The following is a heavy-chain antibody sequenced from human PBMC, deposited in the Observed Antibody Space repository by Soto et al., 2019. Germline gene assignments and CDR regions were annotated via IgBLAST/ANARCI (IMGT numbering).Heavy chain of an antibody. CDR3: AREDVPDTAMVQPSDY. V-gene: IGHV1-69*13. D-gene: IGHD5-18*01. Sequence: SVKVSCKASGGTFSSYAISWVRQAPGQGLEWMGGIIPIFGTANYAQKFQGRVTITADESTSTAYMELSSLRSDDTAVYYCAREDVPDTAMVQPSDYWGQGTLVTVSS. CDR2: IIPIFGTA. J-gene: IGHJ4*02. CDR1: GGTFSSYA.